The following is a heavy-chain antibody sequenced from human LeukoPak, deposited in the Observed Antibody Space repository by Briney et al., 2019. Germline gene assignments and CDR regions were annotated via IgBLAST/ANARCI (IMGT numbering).Heavy chain of an antibody. CDR3: ARDGHYDILTGYYLRAFDY. CDR1: GYTFTSYA. CDR2: INAGNGNT. Sequence: ASVKVSCKASGYTFTSYAMHWVRQAPGQRLEWMGWINAGNGNTKYSQKFQGRVTITRDTSASTAYMELSSLRSEDTAVYYCARDGHYDILTGYYLRAFDYWGQGTLVTVSS. V-gene: IGHV1-3*01. D-gene: IGHD3-9*01. J-gene: IGHJ4*02.